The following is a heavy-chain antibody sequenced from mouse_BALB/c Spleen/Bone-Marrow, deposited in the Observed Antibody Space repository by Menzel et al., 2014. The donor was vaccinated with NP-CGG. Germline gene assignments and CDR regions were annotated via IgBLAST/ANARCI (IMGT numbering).Heavy chain of an antibody. CDR2: IDPANGYT. CDR1: GFNIKDTY. D-gene: IGHD1-2*01. V-gene: IGHV14-3*02. Sequence: EVQLQQSGAELVKPGASVKLSCTASGFNIKDTYIHWMKQRPEQGLEWIGRIDPANGYTIYNPKFQGKATITADTTSNTATLQLSSLISEDTAVYYGSLITSATCSYCYFDVWGAGTTVTVSS. J-gene: IGHJ1*01. CDR3: SLITSATCSYCYFDV.